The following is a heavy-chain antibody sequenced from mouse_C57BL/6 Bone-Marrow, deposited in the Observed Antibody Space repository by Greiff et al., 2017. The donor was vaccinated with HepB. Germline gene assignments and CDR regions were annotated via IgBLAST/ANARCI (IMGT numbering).Heavy chain of an antibody. Sequence: EVMLVESGGGLVKPGGSLKLSCAASGFTFSDYGMHWVRQAPEKGLEWVAYISSGSSTIYYADTVKGRFTISRDNAKNTLFLQMTSLRSEDTARYYCAINLYAMDYWGQGTSVTVSS. V-gene: IGHV5-17*01. CDR3: AINLYAMDY. CDR2: ISSGSSTI. CDR1: GFTFSDYG. J-gene: IGHJ4*01.